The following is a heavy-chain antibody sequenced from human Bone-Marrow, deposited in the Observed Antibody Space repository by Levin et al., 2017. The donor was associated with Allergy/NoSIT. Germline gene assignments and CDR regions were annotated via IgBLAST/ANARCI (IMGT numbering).Heavy chain of an antibody. CDR3: ARDQSSSLGELSFDY. CDR2: INPNSGGT. V-gene: IGHV1-2*02. Sequence: GESLKISCKASGYTFTGYYIHWLRQAPGQGLEWMGWINPNSGGTDLVQKFHGRVTMTRDTSIRTAYMELSSLRSDDAAVYYCARDQSSSLGELSFDYWGQGTLVTVSS. CDR1: GYTFTGYY. D-gene: IGHD3-16*02. J-gene: IGHJ4*02.